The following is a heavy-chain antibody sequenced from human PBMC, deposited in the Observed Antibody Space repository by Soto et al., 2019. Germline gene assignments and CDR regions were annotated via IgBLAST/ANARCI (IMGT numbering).Heavy chain of an antibody. V-gene: IGHV4-59*01. J-gene: IGHJ4*02. CDR2: IYYSGST. Sequence: QVQLQESGPGLVKPSETLSLMCTVSGGSISSYYWSWIRQPPGKGLEWIGYIYYSGSTNYNPSLNSRVTRSVDTSKNQFSLKLSSVTAADTAVYYCARERRDGYKHYFDYWGQGTLVTVSS. D-gene: IGHD5-12*01. CDR3: ARERRDGYKHYFDY. CDR1: GGSISSYY.